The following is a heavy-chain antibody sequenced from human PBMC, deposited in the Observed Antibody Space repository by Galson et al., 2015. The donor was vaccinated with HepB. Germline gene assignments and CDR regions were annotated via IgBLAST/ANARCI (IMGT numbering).Heavy chain of an antibody. CDR3: ARDGDTAPPDY. CDR1: GFSFRDYA. CDR2: IRSKPYGGTT. J-gene: IGHJ4*02. V-gene: IGHV3-49*03. Sequence: SLRLSCATSGFSFRDYAMNWFRQAPGKGLEWVGFIRSKPYGGTTQYVASVKGRFTISRDDSKSIPYLQMDSLRVENTAVYYCARDGDTAPPDYWGQGTLVTVSS.